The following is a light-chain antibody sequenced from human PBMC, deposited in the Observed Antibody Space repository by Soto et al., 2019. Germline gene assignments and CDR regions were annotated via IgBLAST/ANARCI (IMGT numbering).Light chain of an antibody. CDR2: EVS. V-gene: IGLV2-14*01. J-gene: IGLJ1*01. CDR1: SSDVGGYNY. CDR3: SSYTSSRTRV. Sequence: QSALTQPASVSGSPGQSITISCTGTSSDVGGYNYVSWYQQHPGKAPKLTIYEVSNRPSGVSNRFSGSKSGNTASLTISGLQAEDEADYCCSSYTSSRTRVFGTATKVTVL.